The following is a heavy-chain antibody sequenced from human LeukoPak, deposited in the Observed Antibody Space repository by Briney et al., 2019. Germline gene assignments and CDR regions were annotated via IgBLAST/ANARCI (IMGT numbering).Heavy chain of an antibody. CDR3: AKSFSSSWYGGRLLDS. D-gene: IGHD6-13*01. CDR1: GVSIRSFY. Sequence: NASETLSLTCIVSGVSIRSFYWSWIRQPPGKGLEWLGYFYQSGGTNYNPSLKSRVTMSVDTSKNQVSLKMTSVTAADTAVYYCAKSFSSSWYGGRLLDSRGQGTLVIVSS. V-gene: IGHV4-59*01. CDR2: FYQSGGT. J-gene: IGHJ4*02.